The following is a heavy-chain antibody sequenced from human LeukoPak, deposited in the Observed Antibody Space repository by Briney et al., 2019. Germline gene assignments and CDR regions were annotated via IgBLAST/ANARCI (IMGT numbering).Heavy chain of an antibody. CDR2: ISSSGGST. CDR3: ARSLSSRFSGPRRPYYFDY. Sequence: GGSLRLSCAASGFTLSSYGMHWVRQAPGKGLQWVSGISSSGGSTYQVDSVKGRFTISRDNSKNTLYLQMNSLRAEDTAVYYCARSLSSRFSGPRRPYYFDYWGQGTLVTVSS. CDR1: GFTLSSYG. J-gene: IGHJ4*02. D-gene: IGHD3-16*02. V-gene: IGHV3-23*01.